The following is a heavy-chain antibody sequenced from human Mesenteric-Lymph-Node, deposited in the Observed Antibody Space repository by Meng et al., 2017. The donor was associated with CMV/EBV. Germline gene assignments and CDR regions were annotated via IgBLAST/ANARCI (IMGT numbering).Heavy chain of an antibody. V-gene: IGHV3-7*01. CDR2: INVDGSET. CDR3: ARRAGGITRTYFDN. J-gene: IGHJ4*02. D-gene: IGHD1-20*01. Sequence: GGSLRLSWAASGFTVSSFWMSWVRQSPGKGLEWVANINVDGSETSYVDSVKGRFTISRDNDENSVYLQLNSLRAEDTAFYYWARRAGGITRTYFDNWGQGTLVTVSS. CDR1: GFTVSSFW.